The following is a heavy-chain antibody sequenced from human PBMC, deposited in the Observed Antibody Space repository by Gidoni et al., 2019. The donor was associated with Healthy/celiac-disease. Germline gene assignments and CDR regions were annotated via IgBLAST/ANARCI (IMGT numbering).Heavy chain of an antibody. V-gene: IGHV4-59*08. CDR3: ARQLDDSSGYSDAFDI. CDR2: IYYSGST. CDR1: GGSISCYY. D-gene: IGHD3-22*01. J-gene: IGHJ3*02. Sequence: QVQLQESGPGLVKPSETLSLTCTVSGGSISCYYWSWIRQPPGKGLVWIGYIYYSGSTNYNPSLKSRVTISVDTSKNQFSLKLSSVTAADTAVYYCARQLDDSSGYSDAFDIWGQGTMVTVSS.